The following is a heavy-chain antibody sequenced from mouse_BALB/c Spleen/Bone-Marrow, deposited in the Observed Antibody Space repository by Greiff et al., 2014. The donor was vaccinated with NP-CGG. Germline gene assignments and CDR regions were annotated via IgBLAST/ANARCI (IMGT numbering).Heavy chain of an antibody. Sequence: DVMLVESGGGLVKPGGSLKLSCAASGFTFSDYYMYWVRQTPEKRLEWVATISDGGGYTYYPDSVWGRFTISRDNAKNNLYLQMSSLKSEDTAMYYCARPGERYGAMDCWGQGTSVTVFS. D-gene: IGHD2-10*02. CDR1: GFTFSDYY. V-gene: IGHV5-4*02. J-gene: IGHJ4*01. CDR3: ARPGERYGAMDC. CDR2: ISDGGGYT.